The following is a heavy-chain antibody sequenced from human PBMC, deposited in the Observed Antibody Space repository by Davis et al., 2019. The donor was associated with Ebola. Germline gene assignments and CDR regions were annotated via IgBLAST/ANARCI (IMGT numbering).Heavy chain of an antibody. CDR3: ARGDIVTDQVEYFDY. V-gene: IGHV1-69*06. CDR2: IIPMFATA. D-gene: IGHD5-12*01. J-gene: IGHJ4*02. Sequence: AASVKVSCKSSGGSFSSYAISWVRQAPGQGLEWMGGIIPMFATASYAQKFQGRVTITADKSTSAAYMEVSSLRSEDTAVYYCARGDIVTDQVEYFDYWGQGTLVTVSS. CDR1: GGSFSSYA.